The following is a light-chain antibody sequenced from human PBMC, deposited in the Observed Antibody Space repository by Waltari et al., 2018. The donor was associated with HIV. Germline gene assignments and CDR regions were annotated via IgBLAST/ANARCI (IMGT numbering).Light chain of an antibody. CDR1: QSINTF. J-gene: IGKJ3*01. CDR3: LQGYISPLT. CDR2: GAY. V-gene: IGKV1-39*01. Sequence: DIQMTQSPSSLSASVGDRVTITCLTSQSINTFLNWYQMKPGKVPRLLIYGAYRLESGVPSRFSATGSGTDFSLTISSLQPEDFATYYCLQGYISPLTFGPGTKVDIK.